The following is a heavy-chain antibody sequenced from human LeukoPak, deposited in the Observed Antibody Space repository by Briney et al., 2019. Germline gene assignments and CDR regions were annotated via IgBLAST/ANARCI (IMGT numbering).Heavy chain of an antibody. CDR1: GFTFSSYE. D-gene: IGHD3-9*01. CDR2: ISSSGSNI. CDR3: ARGSNPSLYHDILTGYPEGMDV. Sequence: GGSLRLSCAASGFTFSSYEMNWVRQAPGKGLEWVSYISSSGSNIYYADSVKGRFTISRDNAKNSLYLQMTSLRAEDTAVYYCARGSNPSLYHDILTGYPEGMDVWGQGTTVTVSS. J-gene: IGHJ6*02. V-gene: IGHV3-48*03.